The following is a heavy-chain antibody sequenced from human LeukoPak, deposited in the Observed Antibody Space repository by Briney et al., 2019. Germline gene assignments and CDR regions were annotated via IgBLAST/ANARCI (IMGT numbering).Heavy chain of an antibody. J-gene: IGHJ4*02. Sequence: GGSLRLSCAASGFTVSSNYMSWVRQAPGKGLEWVSVIYSGGSTYYADSVKGRFTISRDNSKNTLYLQMNSLRAEDTAVYYCAREDMTTFGAFDYWGQGTLVTVSS. D-gene: IGHD3-16*01. CDR1: GFTVSSNY. V-gene: IGHV3-66*01. CDR3: AREDMTTFGAFDY. CDR2: IYSGGST.